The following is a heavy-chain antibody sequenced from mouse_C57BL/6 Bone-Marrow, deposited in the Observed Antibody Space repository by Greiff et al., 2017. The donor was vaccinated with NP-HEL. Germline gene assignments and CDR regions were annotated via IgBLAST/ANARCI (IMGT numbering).Heavy chain of an antibody. CDR2: IWSDGST. D-gene: IGHD1-1*01. CDR1: GFSLTSYG. J-gene: IGHJ4*01. Sequence: VQLQESGPGLVAPSQSLSITCTVSGFSLTSYGVHWVRQPPGKGLEWLVVIWSDGSTTYNSALKSRLSISKDNSKSQVFLKMNSLQTDDTAMYYCASSLITTARYYAMDYWGQGTSVTVSS. V-gene: IGHV2-6*03. CDR3: ASSLITTARYYAMDY.